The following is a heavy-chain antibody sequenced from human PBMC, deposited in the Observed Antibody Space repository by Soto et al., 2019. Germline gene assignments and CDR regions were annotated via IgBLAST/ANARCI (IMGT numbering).Heavy chain of an antibody. Sequence: PGGSLRLSCAASGFTFSSYGMHWVRQAPGKGLEWVAVIWYDGSNKYYADSVKGRFTISRDNSKNTLYLQMNSLRAEDTAVYYCARDPGTAGEYYYYGMDVWGQGPTVTVSS. V-gene: IGHV3-33*01. D-gene: IGHD1-1*01. CDR2: IWYDGSNK. CDR1: GFTFSSYG. J-gene: IGHJ6*02. CDR3: ARDPGTAGEYYYYGMDV.